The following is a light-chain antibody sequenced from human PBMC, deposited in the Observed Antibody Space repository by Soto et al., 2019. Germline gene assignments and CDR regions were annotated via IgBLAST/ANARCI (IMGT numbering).Light chain of an antibody. CDR2: EAT. V-gene: IGLV2-14*02. J-gene: IGLJ1*01. CDR1: SGDVGTYDL. Sequence: QSALTQPASVSGSPGQSITISCTGTSGDVGTYDLVSWYQHHPGAAPKLMVYEATRRPSGISNRFSGSKSANTASLTISGLQAEDEADYYCSSYTTAGTYVFGPGTKLTVL. CDR3: SSYTTAGTYV.